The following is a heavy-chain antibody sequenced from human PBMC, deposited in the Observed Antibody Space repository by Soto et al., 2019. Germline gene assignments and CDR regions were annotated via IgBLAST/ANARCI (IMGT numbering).Heavy chain of an antibody. J-gene: IGHJ6*03. CDR2: ISAYNGNT. Sequence: QVQLVQSGAEVKKPGASVKVSCKASGYTFTSYGISWVRQAPGQGLEWMGWISAYNGNTNYAQKLQGRVTMTTDTTTSTAYMELRSLRSDDTAVYYCARVVATSEDYYYYYYMDVWGKGTTVTVSS. CDR1: GYTFTSYG. V-gene: IGHV1-18*01. CDR3: ARVVATSEDYYYYYYMDV. D-gene: IGHD5-12*01.